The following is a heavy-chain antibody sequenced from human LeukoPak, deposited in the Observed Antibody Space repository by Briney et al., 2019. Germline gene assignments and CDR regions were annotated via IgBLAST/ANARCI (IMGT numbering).Heavy chain of an antibody. CDR3: AKDGGYWGGEPNDAFDI. Sequence: GGSLRLSCAASGFTVSSNYMSWVRQAPGKGLEWVSVIYSGGSTYYADSVKGRFTISRDNSKNTLYLQMNSLRAEDTAVYYCAKDGGYWGGEPNDAFDIWGQGTMVTVSS. V-gene: IGHV3-53*01. J-gene: IGHJ3*02. CDR1: GFTVSSNY. D-gene: IGHD7-27*01. CDR2: IYSGGST.